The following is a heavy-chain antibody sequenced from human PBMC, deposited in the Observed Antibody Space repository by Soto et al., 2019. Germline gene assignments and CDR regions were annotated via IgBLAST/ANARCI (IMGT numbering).Heavy chain of an antibody. Sequence: EVQLVESGGGLVQPGGSLRLSCAGSGFTFSNYWMHWVRQAPGKGLEWVSRIDHDGPTDYADSVRGRFTISGDNAENTLYLQMNGLRPEDTAVYYCVRDSHGDYWGQGTRVTVSS. CDR2: IDHDGPT. CDR1: GFTFSNYW. CDR3: VRDSHGDY. V-gene: IGHV3-74*01. J-gene: IGHJ4*02.